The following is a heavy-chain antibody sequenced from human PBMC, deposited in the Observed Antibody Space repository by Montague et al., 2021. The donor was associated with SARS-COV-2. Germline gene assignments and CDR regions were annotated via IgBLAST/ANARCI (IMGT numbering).Heavy chain of an antibody. V-gene: IGHV2-70*11. J-gene: IGHJ5*02. Sequence: PALVKPTQTLTLTCSFSGFSLSASGVGVGWIRQPPGKALEWLARIDWDDDKYYSTSLKIRLTISKDTSKNQVVLTMTNMDPVDTATYYCARILVAAAGSPFDPWGQGTLVTVSS. CDR2: IDWDDDK. CDR3: ARILVAAAGSPFDP. CDR1: GFSLSASGVG. D-gene: IGHD6-13*01.